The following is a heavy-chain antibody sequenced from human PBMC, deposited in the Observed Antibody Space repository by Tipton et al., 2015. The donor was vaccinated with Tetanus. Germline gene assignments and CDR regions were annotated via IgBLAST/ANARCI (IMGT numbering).Heavy chain of an antibody. CDR1: GGSVSSGSYY. J-gene: IGHJ4*02. CDR2: IYYSGST. V-gene: IGHV4-61*01. Sequence: LRLSCTVSGGSVSSGSYYWSWIRQPPGKGLEWIGYIYYSGSTNYNPSLKSRVTISVDTSKNQFSLKLSSVTAADTAVYYCARDLEAAYFDYWGQGTLVTVSS. CDR3: ARDLEAAYFDY. D-gene: IGHD2-15*01.